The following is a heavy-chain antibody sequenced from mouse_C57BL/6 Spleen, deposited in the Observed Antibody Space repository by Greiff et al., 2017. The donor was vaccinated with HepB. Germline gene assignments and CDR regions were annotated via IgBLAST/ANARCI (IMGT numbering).Heavy chain of an antibody. V-gene: IGHV1-39*01. CDR2: INPNYGTT. CDR3: ARSIITTVVATDYYAMDY. CDR1: GYSFTDYN. D-gene: IGHD1-1*01. J-gene: IGHJ4*01. Sequence: VQLQQSGPELVKPGASVKISCKASGYSFTDYNMNWVKQSNGKSLEWIGVINPNYGTTSYNQKFKGKATLTVDRSSSTAYMQLNSLTSEDSAVYYCARSIITTVVATDYYAMDYWGQGTSVTVSS.